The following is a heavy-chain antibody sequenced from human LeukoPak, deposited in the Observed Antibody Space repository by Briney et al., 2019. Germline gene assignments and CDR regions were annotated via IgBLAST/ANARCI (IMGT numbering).Heavy chain of an antibody. V-gene: IGHV4-4*07. CDR1: GGSISSYY. J-gene: IGHJ6*02. Sequence: SETLSPTCTVSGGSISSYYWSWIRQPAGKGLEWIGRIYTSGSTNYNPSLKSRVTMSVDTSKNQFSLKLSSVTAADTAVYYCARDKYRSYYYDSSGYSTYYGMDVWGQGATVTVSS. CDR3: ARDKYRSYYYDSSGYSTYYGMDV. CDR2: IYTSGST. D-gene: IGHD3-22*01.